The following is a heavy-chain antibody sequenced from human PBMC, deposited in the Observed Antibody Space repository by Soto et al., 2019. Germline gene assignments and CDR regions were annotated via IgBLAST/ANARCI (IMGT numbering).Heavy chain of an antibody. CDR1: GFTFSSYD. CDR3: VYDFWSGYYGFYYYYYGMDV. D-gene: IGHD3-3*01. J-gene: IGHJ6*02. CDR2: ISGSGGST. Sequence: GGSLRLSCAASGFTFSSYDMSWVRQAPGKGLEWVSAISGSGGSTYYADSVKGRFTISRDNSKNTLYLQMDSLRAEDTAVYYCVYDFWSGYYGFYYYYYGMDVWGQGTTVTVSS. V-gene: IGHV3-23*01.